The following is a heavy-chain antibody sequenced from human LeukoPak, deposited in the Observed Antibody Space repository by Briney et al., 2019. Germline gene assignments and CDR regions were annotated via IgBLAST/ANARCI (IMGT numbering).Heavy chain of an antibody. CDR1: GFTFSSYG. J-gene: IGHJ4*02. CDR2: IWYDGSNK. D-gene: IGHD3-3*01. Sequence: GGSLRLSCAASGFTFSSYGMHWVRQAPGKGLEWVAVIWYDGSNKYYADSVKGRFTISRDNSKNTLYLQMNSLRAEDTAVYYCAKPGSVYYDFWSGYSPYYFDYWGQGTLVTVSS. CDR3: AKPGSVYYDFWSGYSPYYFDY. V-gene: IGHV3-30*02.